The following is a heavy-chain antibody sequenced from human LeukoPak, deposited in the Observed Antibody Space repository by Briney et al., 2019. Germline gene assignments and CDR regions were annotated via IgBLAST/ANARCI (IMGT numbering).Heavy chain of an antibody. J-gene: IGHJ4*02. D-gene: IGHD6-13*01. CDR3: ARRGSSFFDY. Sequence: PSETLSLTCTVSGDSISSSTYYWGWISQPPGKGLEWIGSIYYSGSTYYNPSLKSRVTISVDTSNNQFSLKLSSVTAADTAVYYCARRGSSFFDYWGQGILVTVSS. CDR2: IYYSGST. CDR1: GDSISSSTYY. V-gene: IGHV4-39*01.